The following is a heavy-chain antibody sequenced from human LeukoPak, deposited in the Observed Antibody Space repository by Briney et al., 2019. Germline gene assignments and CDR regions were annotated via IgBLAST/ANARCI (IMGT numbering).Heavy chain of an antibody. Sequence: GGSLGLSCAASGFTFSSYEMNWVRQAPGKGLGWVSKISGSGSAIYYADSVKGRFTISRDNAKSTLYLQMNSLRVEDTAVYYCARGGSLGYWGQEPLVTVSS. D-gene: IGHD3-10*01. CDR2: ISGSGSAI. J-gene: IGHJ4*02. CDR3: ARGGSLGY. V-gene: IGHV3-48*03. CDR1: GFTFSSYE.